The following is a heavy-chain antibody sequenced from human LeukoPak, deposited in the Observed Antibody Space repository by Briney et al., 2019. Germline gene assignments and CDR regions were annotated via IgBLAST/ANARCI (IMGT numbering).Heavy chain of an antibody. V-gene: IGHV3-74*01. CDR3: AKRLQYYDILTGYYLYYFDY. CDR2: IASDGSST. D-gene: IGHD3-9*01. J-gene: IGHJ4*02. Sequence: GGSLRLSCAASGFTFSSYWMNWVRQAPGKGLVWVSRIASDGSSTTYADSVKGRFSISRDNAKNTLYLQMNSLRAEDTAVYYCAKRLQYYDILTGYYLYYFDYWGQGTLVTVSS. CDR1: GFTFSSYW.